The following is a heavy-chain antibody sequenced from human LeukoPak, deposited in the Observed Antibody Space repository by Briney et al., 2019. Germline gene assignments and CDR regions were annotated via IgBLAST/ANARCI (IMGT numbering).Heavy chain of an antibody. Sequence: SVKVSCKASGGTFSSYTISWVRQAPGQGLEWMGRIIPILGIANYAQKFQGRVTITPDKSTSTAYMELSSLRSEDTAVYYCASWSESDTIFGVPRGNWFDPWGKGTLVTVSS. CDR2: IIPILGIA. V-gene: IGHV1-69*02. D-gene: IGHD3-3*01. J-gene: IGHJ5*02. CDR1: GGTFSSYT. CDR3: ASWSESDTIFGVPRGNWFDP.